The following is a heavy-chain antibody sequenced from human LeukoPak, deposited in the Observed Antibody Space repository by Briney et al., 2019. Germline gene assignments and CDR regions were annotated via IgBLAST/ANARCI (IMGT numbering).Heavy chain of an antibody. J-gene: IGHJ3*02. D-gene: IGHD3-3*01. CDR1: GDSISSTNYY. V-gene: IGHV4-61*05. CDR2: IYYSGST. Sequence: SETLSLTCTVSGDSISSTNYYWGWIRQPPGKGLEWIGYIYYSGSTNYNPSLKSRVTISLDTSKNQFSLKLSSVTAADTAVYYCARRTYDLWSGDYTGAFDIWGQGTMVTVSS. CDR3: ARRTYDLWSGDYTGAFDI.